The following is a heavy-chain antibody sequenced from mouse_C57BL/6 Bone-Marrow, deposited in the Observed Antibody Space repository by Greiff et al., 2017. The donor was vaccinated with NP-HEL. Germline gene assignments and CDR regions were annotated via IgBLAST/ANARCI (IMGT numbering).Heavy chain of an antibody. CDR3: ARDLYDGLYAMDY. CDR1: GYTFTDYN. D-gene: IGHD2-3*01. J-gene: IGHJ4*01. V-gene: IGHV1-22*01. Sequence: EVKLMESGPELVKPGASVKMSCKASGYTFTDYNMHWVKQSHGKSLEWIGYINPNNGGTSYNQKFKGKATLTVNKSSSTAYMELRSLTSEDSAVYYCARDLYDGLYAMDYWGQGTSVTVSS. CDR2: INPNNGGT.